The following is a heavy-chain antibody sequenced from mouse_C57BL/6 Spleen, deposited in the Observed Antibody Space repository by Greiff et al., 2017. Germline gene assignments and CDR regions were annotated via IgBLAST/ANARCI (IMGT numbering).Heavy chain of an antibody. CDR3: ARNGYDVPWFAY. CDR1: GYTFTSYG. D-gene: IGHD2-2*01. V-gene: IGHV1-81*01. J-gene: IGHJ3*01. CDR2: IYPRSGNT. Sequence: QVHVKQSGAELARPGASVKLSCKASGYTFTSYGISWVKQRTGQGLEWIGEIYPRSGNTYYNEKFKGKATLTADKSSSTAYMELRSLTSEDSAVYFYARNGYDVPWFAYWGQGTLVTVSA.